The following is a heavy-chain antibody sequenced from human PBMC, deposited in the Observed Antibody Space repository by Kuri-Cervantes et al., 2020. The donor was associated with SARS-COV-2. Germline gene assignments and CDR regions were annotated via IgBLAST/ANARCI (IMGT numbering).Heavy chain of an antibody. J-gene: IGHJ6*02. CDR2: IYHSGST. Sequence: SCAVSGGSISSGGYSWSWIRQPPGKGLEWIGYIYHSGSTNYNPSLKSRVTISVDTSKNQFSLKLSSVTAADTAVYYCARGVGAAVAGTLITIYYYYGMDVWGQGTTVTVSS. CDR3: ARGVGAAVAGTLITIYYYYGMDV. D-gene: IGHD6-19*01. CDR1: GGSISSGGYS. V-gene: IGHV4-30-2*01.